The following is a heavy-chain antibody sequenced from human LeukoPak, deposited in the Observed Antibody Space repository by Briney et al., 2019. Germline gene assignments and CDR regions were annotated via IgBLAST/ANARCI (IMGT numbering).Heavy chain of an antibody. J-gene: IGHJ3*02. V-gene: IGHV1-8*03. CDR1: GYTFTSYD. CDR3: ATAGSSGWYGRNAFDI. CDR2: MNPNSGNT. D-gene: IGHD6-19*01. Sequence: ASVKVSCKASGYTFTSYDINWVRQATGQGLEWMGWMNPNSGNTGYAQKFQGRVTITRNTSISTAYMELSSLRSEDTAVYYCATAGSSGWYGRNAFDIWGQGTMVTVSS.